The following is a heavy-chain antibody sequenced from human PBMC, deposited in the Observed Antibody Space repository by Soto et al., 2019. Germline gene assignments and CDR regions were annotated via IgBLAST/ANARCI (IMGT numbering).Heavy chain of an antibody. Sequence: LRLSCAASVFTFSNAWMSWVRQAPGKGLEWVGRIKSKTDGGTTDYAAPVKGRFTISRDDSKNTLYLQMNSLKTEDTAVYYCTTAPEVLWFGEFDYWGQGTLVTVSS. J-gene: IGHJ4*02. V-gene: IGHV3-15*01. CDR1: VFTFSNAW. D-gene: IGHD3-10*01. CDR2: IKSKTDGGTT. CDR3: TTAPEVLWFGEFDY.